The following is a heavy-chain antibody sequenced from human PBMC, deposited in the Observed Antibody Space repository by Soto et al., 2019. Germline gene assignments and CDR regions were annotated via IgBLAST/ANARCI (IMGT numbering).Heavy chain of an antibody. CDR2: IYYSGST. Sequence: SETLSLTCTVSGGSISSYHWSWIRQPPGKGLEWIGYIYYSGSTIYNPSLKSRVTIPVDTSKNQFSLKLSSVTAADTAVYYCARSACSSASCHPYFDYWGQGTLVTVSS. D-gene: IGHD2-2*01. J-gene: IGHJ4*02. V-gene: IGHV4-59*01. CDR3: ARSACSSASCHPYFDY. CDR1: GGSISSYH.